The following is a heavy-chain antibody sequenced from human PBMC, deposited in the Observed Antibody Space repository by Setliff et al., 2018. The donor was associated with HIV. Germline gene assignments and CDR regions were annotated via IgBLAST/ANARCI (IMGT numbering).Heavy chain of an antibody. V-gene: IGHV1-46*01. D-gene: IGHD1-7*01. CDR1: GYTFTIYY. J-gene: IGHJ6*03. CDR2: INPSGGST. CDR3: ATGTNWNYVYYYYMDV. Sequence: VASVKVSCKASGYTFTIYYIHWVRQAPGQGLEWMGIINPSGGSTDYAQKFQGRVTMTEDTSTDTAYMELSSLRSEDTAVYYCATGTNWNYVYYYYMDVWGKGTTVTSP.